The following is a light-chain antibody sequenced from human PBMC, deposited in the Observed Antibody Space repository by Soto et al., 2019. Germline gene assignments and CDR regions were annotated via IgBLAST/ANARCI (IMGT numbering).Light chain of an antibody. J-gene: IGKJ5*01. Sequence: QMTQSPSSLSASIGDRVSISCQASQDVGNFLNWYQQRPGKAPYLLIYDASNLDSGVSSRFSGSGSGRDFSFTITSPQPDDVATYFCQQYGSLPITFGQGTRLEIK. CDR1: QDVGNF. CDR3: QQYGSLPIT. V-gene: IGKV1-33*01. CDR2: DAS.